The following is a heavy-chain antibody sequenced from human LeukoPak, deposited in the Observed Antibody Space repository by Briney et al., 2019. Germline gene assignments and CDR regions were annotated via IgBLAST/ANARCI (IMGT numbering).Heavy chain of an antibody. J-gene: IGHJ4*02. Sequence: LSGRSLRLSCAASGFTFSSYAMHWVRQAPGKGLEWVAVISYDGSNKYYADSVKGRFTISRDNSKNTLYLQMNNLRPEDTAVYYCASELSLRDYFEFWGQGTLVTVAS. CDR1: GFTFSSYA. CDR3: ASELSLRDYFEF. V-gene: IGHV3-30*01. CDR2: ISYDGSNK.